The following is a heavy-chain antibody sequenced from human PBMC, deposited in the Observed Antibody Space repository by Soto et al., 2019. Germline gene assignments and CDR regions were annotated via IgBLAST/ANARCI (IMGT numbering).Heavy chain of an antibody. CDR2: ISGSGGST. V-gene: IGHV3-23*01. CDR1: GFTFSSYA. CDR3: AKVRGNPSNSETYFDY. J-gene: IGHJ4*02. D-gene: IGHD2-21*01. Sequence: GGSLRLSCAASGFTFSSYAMSWVRQAPGKGLEWVSAISGSGGSTYYADSVKGRFTISRDNSKNTLYLQMNSLRAEDTAVYYCAKVRGNPSNSETYFDYWGQGTLVTVSS.